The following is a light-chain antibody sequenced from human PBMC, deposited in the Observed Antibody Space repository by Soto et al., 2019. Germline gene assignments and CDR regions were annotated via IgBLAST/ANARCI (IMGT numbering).Light chain of an antibody. CDR3: QSYDSSLSGSVV. Sequence: QPVLTQPPSVSGAPGQRVTISCTGSSSNIGAGYDVHWYQQLPGTAPKLLIYGNSNRPSGVPDRFSGSKSGTSASLAITGLQAEDEADYDCQSYDSSLSGSVVFGGGTQLTVL. J-gene: IGLJ2*01. CDR2: GNS. V-gene: IGLV1-40*01. CDR1: SSNIGAGYD.